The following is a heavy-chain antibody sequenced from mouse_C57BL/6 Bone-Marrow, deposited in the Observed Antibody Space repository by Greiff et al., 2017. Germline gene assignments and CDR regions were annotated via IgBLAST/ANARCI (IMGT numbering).Heavy chain of an antibody. CDR2: IYPGSGNT. CDR1: GYTFTDYY. D-gene: IGHD1-1*01. CDR3: ARCYGSSYEAMDY. J-gene: IGHJ4*01. Sequence: QVQLQQSGAELVRPGASVKLSCKASGYTFTDYYINWVKQRPGQGLEWIARIYPGSGNTYYNEKFKGKATLTAEKSSSTAYMQLSSLTSEDSAVYFCARCYGSSYEAMDYWGQGTSVTVSS. V-gene: IGHV1-76*01.